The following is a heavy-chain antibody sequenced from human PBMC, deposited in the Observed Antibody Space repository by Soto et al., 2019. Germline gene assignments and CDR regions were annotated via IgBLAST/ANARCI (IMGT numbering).Heavy chain of an antibody. Sequence: GGSLRLSCAASGFTFSSYGMHWVRQAPGKGLEWVAVISYDGSNKYYADSVKGRFTISRDNSKNTLYLQMNSLRAEDTAVYYCAKDSYYYGSRYMDVWGQGTTVTVSS. CDR2: ISYDGSNK. CDR1: GFTFSSYG. D-gene: IGHD3-10*01. J-gene: IGHJ6*02. V-gene: IGHV3-30*18. CDR3: AKDSYYYGSRYMDV.